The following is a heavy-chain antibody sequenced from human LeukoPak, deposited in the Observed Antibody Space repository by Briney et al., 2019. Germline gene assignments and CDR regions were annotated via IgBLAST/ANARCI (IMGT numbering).Heavy chain of an antibody. CDR1: GGTFSSYG. CDR3: AKGFHSSGWYYFDY. CDR2: ISGSGGST. J-gene: IGHJ4*02. D-gene: IGHD6-19*01. Sequence: SCKASGGTFSSYGMSWVRQAPGKGLEWVSGISGSGGSTYYADSVKGRFTISRDNSKNTLYLQMNSLRAEDTAVYYCAKGFHSSGWYYFDYWGQGTLVTVSS. V-gene: IGHV3-23*01.